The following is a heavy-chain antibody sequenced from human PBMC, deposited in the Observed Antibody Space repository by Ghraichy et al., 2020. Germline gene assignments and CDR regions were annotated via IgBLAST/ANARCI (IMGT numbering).Heavy chain of an antibody. Sequence: GESLNISCAASGFTFSSYSMNWVRQAPGKGLEWVSYISSSSSTIYYADSVKGRFTISRDNAKNSLYLQMNSLRAEDTAVYYCAPGGGPGNWNDVYWGQGTLVTVSS. D-gene: IGHD1-1*01. CDR1: GFTFSSYS. CDR2: ISSSSSTI. V-gene: IGHV3-48*04. J-gene: IGHJ4*02. CDR3: APGGGPGNWNDVY.